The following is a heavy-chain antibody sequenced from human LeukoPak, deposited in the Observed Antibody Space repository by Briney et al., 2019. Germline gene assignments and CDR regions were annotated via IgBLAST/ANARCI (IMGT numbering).Heavy chain of an antibody. D-gene: IGHD1-1*01. V-gene: IGHV3-23*01. CDR2: ISGSGGST. Sequence: SGGSLRLSCAASGFTFSSYGMSWVRQAPGKGLEWVSAISGSGGSTYYADSVKGRFTISRDNSKNTLYLQMNSLRAEDTAVYYCASQGAHWNLDAFDIWGQGTMVTVSS. J-gene: IGHJ3*02. CDR3: ASQGAHWNLDAFDI. CDR1: GFTFSSYG.